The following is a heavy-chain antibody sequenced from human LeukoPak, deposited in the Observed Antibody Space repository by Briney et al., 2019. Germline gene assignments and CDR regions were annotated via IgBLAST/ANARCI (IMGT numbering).Heavy chain of an antibody. Sequence: GRSLRLSCAASGFTFSNYGMYWVRQAPGKGLEWVAVIGHDGSRKYYADSVKGRFTISRDNSNNTLFLQLSSLRVEDTAIFYCAKASSASPSCLNFWGQGALVTVSS. CDR3: AKASSASPSCLNF. CDR1: GFTFSNYG. J-gene: IGHJ4*02. V-gene: IGHV3-33*06. D-gene: IGHD2-2*01. CDR2: IGHDGSRK.